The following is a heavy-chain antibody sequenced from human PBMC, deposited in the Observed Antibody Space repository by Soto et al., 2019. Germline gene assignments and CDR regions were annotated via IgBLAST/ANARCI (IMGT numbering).Heavy chain of an antibody. J-gene: IGHJ4*02. Sequence: SETLSLTCTVSGGSISSYYWSWIRQPPGKGLEWIGYIYYSGSTNYNPSLKSRVTISVDTSKNQFSLKLSSVTAADTAVYYCARVGPPDKTTPNPSELYYFDYWGQGTLVTVSS. CDR2: IYYSGST. V-gene: IGHV4-59*01. CDR1: GGSISSYY. CDR3: ARVGPPDKTTPNPSELYYFDY. D-gene: IGHD1-1*01.